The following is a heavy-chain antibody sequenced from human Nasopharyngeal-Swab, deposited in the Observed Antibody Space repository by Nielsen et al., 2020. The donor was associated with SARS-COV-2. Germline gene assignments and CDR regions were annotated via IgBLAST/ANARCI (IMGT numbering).Heavy chain of an antibody. CDR3: AREFSPYDSSGYSDY. J-gene: IGHJ4*02. Sequence: ASVKVSCKASGYTFTSYGISGVRQAPGQGLEWMGWISAYNGNTNYAQKLQGRVTMTTDTSTSTAYMELRSLRSDDTAVYYWAREFSPYDSSGYSDYWGQGTLVTVSS. CDR1: GYTFTSYG. D-gene: IGHD3-22*01. V-gene: IGHV1-18*01. CDR2: ISAYNGNT.